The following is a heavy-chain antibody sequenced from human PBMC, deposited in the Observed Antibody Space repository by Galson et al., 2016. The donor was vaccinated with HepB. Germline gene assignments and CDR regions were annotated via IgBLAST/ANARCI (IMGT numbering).Heavy chain of an antibody. CDR2: IYPGDSDT. CDR1: GYNFSKDW. J-gene: IGHJ4*02. CDR3: ARRATDWVGGYFDY. D-gene: IGHD3-3*01. V-gene: IGHV5-51*03. Sequence: QSGAEVKKPGESLKISCKGSGYNFSKDWIGWVRQMPGKGLEWMGIIYPGDSDTRYSPSFQGQVSISADRAISTAYLQWSSLKASDTAMYYCARRATDWVGGYFDYWGQGTLVTVSS.